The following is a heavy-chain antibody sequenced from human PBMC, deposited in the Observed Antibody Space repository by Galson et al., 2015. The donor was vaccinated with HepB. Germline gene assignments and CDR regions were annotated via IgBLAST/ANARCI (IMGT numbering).Heavy chain of an antibody. J-gene: IGHJ6*03. CDR2: INHSGST. Sequence: LSLTCTVYGGSFSGYYWSWIRQPPGKGLEWIGEINHSGSTNYNPSLKSRVTISVDTSKNQFSLKLSSVTAADTAVYYCARDYGDNYYYYYMDVWGKGTTVTVSS. CDR3: ARDYGDNYYYYYMDV. V-gene: IGHV4-34*01. CDR1: GGSFSGYY. D-gene: IGHD4-17*01.